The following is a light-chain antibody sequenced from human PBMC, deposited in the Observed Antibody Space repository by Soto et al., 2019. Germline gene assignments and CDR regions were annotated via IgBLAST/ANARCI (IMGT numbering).Light chain of an antibody. J-gene: IGKJ1*01. CDR1: QSISSW. V-gene: IGKV1-5*03. CDR3: QQYNDNST. CDR2: KAS. Sequence: ILTKTVGDRVTITCRASQSISSWLAWYQQKPGQAPKLLIYKASTLQSGVPSRFSGSGSGTEFTLAISSLQPDDSATYYCQQYNDNSTFGQGPKV.